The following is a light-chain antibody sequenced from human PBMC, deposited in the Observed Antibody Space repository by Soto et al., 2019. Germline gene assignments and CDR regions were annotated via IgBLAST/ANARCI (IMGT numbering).Light chain of an antibody. Sequence: EIVWTQSPGTLSLSPGERATLSCRASPSVSSSYLAWSQQKPGQAPRLLIYGASRRATGIPDRVSGSGSGSDFTLTISRLEPEDVAVYYCQQHGTFGPGTKVDIK. V-gene: IGKV3-20*01. J-gene: IGKJ1*01. CDR1: PSVSSSY. CDR2: GAS. CDR3: QQHGT.